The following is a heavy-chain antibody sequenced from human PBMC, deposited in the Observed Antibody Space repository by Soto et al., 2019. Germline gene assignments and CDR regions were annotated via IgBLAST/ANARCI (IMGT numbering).Heavy chain of an antibody. Sequence: GGSLRLSCAASGFTFSSYAMSWVRQAPGKGLEWVSAISGGGSTSYADSVKGRFTISRDNSKNMLYVEMNSLRAEDTAVYYCAKDITMVRGVIITPSPFDYWGQGTLVTAPQ. D-gene: IGHD3-10*01. CDR2: ISGGGST. CDR1: GFTFSSYA. CDR3: AKDITMVRGVIITPSPFDY. J-gene: IGHJ4*02. V-gene: IGHV3-23*01.